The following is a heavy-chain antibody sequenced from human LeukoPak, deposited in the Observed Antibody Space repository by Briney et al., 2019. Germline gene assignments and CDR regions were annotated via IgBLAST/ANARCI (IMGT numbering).Heavy chain of an antibody. V-gene: IGHV3-21*01. J-gene: IGHJ4*02. CDR3: ARRRTTVTTSLDY. D-gene: IGHD4-17*01. CDR1: GFTFSSYS. Sequence: GGSLRLSCAASGFTFSSYSMNWVRQAPGKGLQWVSSISSSSSYISYADSVKGRFTISRDNAKNSLYLQMNSLRAEDTAVYYCARRRTTVTTSLDYWGQGTLVTGSA. CDR2: ISSSSSYI.